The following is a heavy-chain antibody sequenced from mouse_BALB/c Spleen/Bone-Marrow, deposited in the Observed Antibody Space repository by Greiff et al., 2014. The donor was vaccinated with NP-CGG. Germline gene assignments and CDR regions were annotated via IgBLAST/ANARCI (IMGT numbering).Heavy chain of an antibody. D-gene: IGHD2-4*01. CDR3: GRGGLRHTVDY. Sequence: VQLQQSGPELVKPGASVKISCKASGYSFTGYFMNWVKHTHGKSLEWIGLINPYNGDSFYNQKFMGKATLTVDKSSNRAHMELLSLTSEDSAVYYCGRGGLRHTVDYWGQGTSVTVSS. CDR1: GYSFTGYF. CDR2: INPYNGDS. J-gene: IGHJ4*01. V-gene: IGHV1-37*01.